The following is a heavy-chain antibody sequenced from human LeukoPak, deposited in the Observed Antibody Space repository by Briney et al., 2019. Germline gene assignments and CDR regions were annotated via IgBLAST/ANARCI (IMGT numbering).Heavy chain of an antibody. Sequence: GASVKVSCKASGGTFSNYGISWVRQAPGQGLEWMGWISAYNGNTNYAQKLQGRVTMTTGTSTSTAYMELRSLRSDDTAVYYCARDHWGIAAAGTGAYYYYYMDVWGKGTTVTISS. D-gene: IGHD6-13*01. CDR2: ISAYNGNT. J-gene: IGHJ6*03. CDR3: ARDHWGIAAAGTGAYYYYYMDV. V-gene: IGHV1-18*01. CDR1: GGTFSNYG.